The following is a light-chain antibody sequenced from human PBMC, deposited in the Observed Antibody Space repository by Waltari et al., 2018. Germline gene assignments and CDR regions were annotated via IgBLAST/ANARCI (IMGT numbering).Light chain of an antibody. CDR2: SAS. Sequence: EFVLTQSPGTLSLSPGEGATLPCRASQSVSSSYLAWYQQKPCQAPRPLISSASNRATGIPVRFSGSGSGTDFTLTISRLEREDFAVYYCQQYVNSVITFGQGTKLEIK. CDR3: QQYVNSVIT. V-gene: IGKV3-20*01. CDR1: QSVSSSY. J-gene: IGKJ2*01.